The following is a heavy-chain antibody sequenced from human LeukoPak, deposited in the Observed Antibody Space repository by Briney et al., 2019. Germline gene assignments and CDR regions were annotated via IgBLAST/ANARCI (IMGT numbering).Heavy chain of an antibody. CDR3: ARDSGSWYYRYTFDI. D-gene: IGHD6-13*01. J-gene: IGHJ3*02. Sequence: SETLSLTCTVSGGSISSYYWSWIRQPPGKGLEWIGYIYYSGSTNYNPSLKSRVTISVDTSKNQFSLKLSSVTAADTAVYYCARDSGSWYYRYTFDIWGQGTMVTVSS. CDR1: GGSISSYY. V-gene: IGHV4-59*01. CDR2: IYYSGST.